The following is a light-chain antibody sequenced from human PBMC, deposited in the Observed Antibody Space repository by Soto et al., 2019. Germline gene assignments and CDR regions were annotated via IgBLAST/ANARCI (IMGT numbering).Light chain of an antibody. J-gene: IGLJ1*01. Sequence: QSALTQPRSVSGSPGQSVTISCTGTSSDVGGYNYVSWYQQHPGKAPKLMFYDVSKRPSGVPDRFSGSKSGNTASLTISGLQAEDEADYYCCSYAGNYYVFGTGTKVTVL. V-gene: IGLV2-11*01. CDR3: CSYAGNYYV. CDR1: SSDVGGYNY. CDR2: DVS.